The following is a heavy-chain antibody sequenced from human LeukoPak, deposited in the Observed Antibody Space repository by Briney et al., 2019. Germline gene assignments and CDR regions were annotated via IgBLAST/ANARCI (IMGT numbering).Heavy chain of an antibody. CDR1: GGSISSYY. V-gene: IGHV4-59*01. Sequence: SETLSLTCTVSGGSISSYYWSWIRQPPGKGLGWIGYIYYSGSTNYNPSLKSRVTISVDTSKNQFSLKLSSVTAADTAVYYCARARDYYDSSGYYYVSDAFDIWGQGTMVTVSS. CDR3: ARARDYYDSSGYYYVSDAFDI. D-gene: IGHD3-22*01. CDR2: IYYSGST. J-gene: IGHJ3*02.